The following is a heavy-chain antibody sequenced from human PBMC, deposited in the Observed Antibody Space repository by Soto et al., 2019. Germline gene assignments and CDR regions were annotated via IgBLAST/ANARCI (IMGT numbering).Heavy chain of an antibody. CDR2: ITGSGGET. CDR1: EFTFSSYA. CDR3: AKDYGSSSTFFDY. Sequence: GGSLRLSCAASEFTFSSYAMSWVRQAPGKGLEWVSGITGSGGETFLADSVKGRFTISRDNSKNTLYLQMNSLRAEDTALYYCAKDYGSSSTFFDYWGQGALVTVSS. J-gene: IGHJ4*02. D-gene: IGHD6-6*01. V-gene: IGHV3-23*01.